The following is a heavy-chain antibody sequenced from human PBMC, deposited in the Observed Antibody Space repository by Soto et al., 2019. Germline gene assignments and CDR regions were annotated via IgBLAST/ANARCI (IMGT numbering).Heavy chain of an antibody. Sequence: GASVKVSCKASGYTFTGYYMHWVRQAPGQGLEWMGWINPNSGGTNYAQKFQGRVTMTRDTSISTAYMELSRLRSDDTAVYYCARDQYEAAPLHHDYYYYYGMDVWGQGTTVTVSS. CDR1: GYTFTGYY. V-gene: IGHV1-2*02. D-gene: IGHD6-25*01. CDR2: INPNSGGT. J-gene: IGHJ6*02. CDR3: ARDQYEAAPLHHDYYYYYGMDV.